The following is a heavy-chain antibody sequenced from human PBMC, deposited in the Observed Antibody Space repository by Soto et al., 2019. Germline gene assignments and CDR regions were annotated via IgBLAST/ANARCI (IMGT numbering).Heavy chain of an antibody. CDR2: IYYSGST. J-gene: IGHJ3*02. V-gene: IGHV4-59*08. CDR3: ARLYGLDAFDI. CDR1: GGSISSYY. D-gene: IGHD3-16*02. Sequence: QVQLQESGPGLVKPSETLSLTCTVSGGSISSYYWSWIRQPPGKGLEWIVYIYYSGSTNYNPSLRRRVTTSVDTSKTQCSLKLSSVTAADAAVYYCARLYGLDAFDIWGQGTMVTVSS.